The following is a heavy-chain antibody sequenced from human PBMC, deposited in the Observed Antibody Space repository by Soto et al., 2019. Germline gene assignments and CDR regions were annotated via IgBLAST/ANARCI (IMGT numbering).Heavy chain of an antibody. V-gene: IGHV1-69*01. CDR1: GATFSNYA. D-gene: IGHD6-13*01. J-gene: IGHJ6*02. Sequence: QVQLVQSGAEVKKPGSSVKVSYKASGATFSNYAISWVRRAPGQGLEWMGGIIPMFGTATYAQKFQGRVTITADESTSTAYMELSGLRSEDTASYYCGRDRNPAALAGIYYYGMDDWGQGTTVTVPS. CDR2: IIPMFGTA. CDR3: GRDRNPAALAGIYYYGMDD.